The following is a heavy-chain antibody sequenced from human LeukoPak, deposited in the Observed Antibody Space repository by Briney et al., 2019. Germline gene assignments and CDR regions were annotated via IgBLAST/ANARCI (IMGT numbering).Heavy chain of an antibody. CDR3: ARGARSTYYYDSSGYYYFS. CDR2: MNPNSGNT. J-gene: IGHJ5*02. Sequence: ASVKVSFKASGYTFTSYDINWVRQATGQGLEWMGWMNPNSGNTGYAQKFQGRVTMTRNTSISTAYMELSSLRSEDTAVYYCARGARSTYYYDSSGYYYFSWGQGTLVTVSS. D-gene: IGHD3-22*01. V-gene: IGHV1-8*01. CDR1: GYTFTSYD.